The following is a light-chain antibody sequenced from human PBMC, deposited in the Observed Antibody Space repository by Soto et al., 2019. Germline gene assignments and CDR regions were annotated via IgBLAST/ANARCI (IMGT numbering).Light chain of an antibody. CDR1: QSVGGTF. CDR3: QQYGGSPRT. J-gene: IGKJ1*01. V-gene: IGKV3-20*01. CDR2: GAS. Sequence: EIVLTQSPGTLSLSPGEGATLSCRASQSVGGTFLAWYQQKGGQAPRLLIHGASNRATGIPDRFSGSGSGTDFTLTISRLEPEDFAVYYRQQYGGSPRTFGQGTKVDIK.